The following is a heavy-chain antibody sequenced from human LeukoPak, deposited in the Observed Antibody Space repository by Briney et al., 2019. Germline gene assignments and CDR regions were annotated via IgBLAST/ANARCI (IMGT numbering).Heavy chain of an antibody. CDR1: GFTFSSYS. D-gene: IGHD4-23*01. CDR2: ISSSSSYI. CDR3: ARVAAGYSVNYFDY. Sequence: GGSLRLSCAASGFTFSSYSMNWVRQAPGKGLEWVSSISSSSSYIYYADSVKGRFTISRDNAKNSLYLQMNSLRDEDTAVYYCARVAAGYSVNYFDYWGQGTLVTVSS. V-gene: IGHV3-21*01. J-gene: IGHJ4*02.